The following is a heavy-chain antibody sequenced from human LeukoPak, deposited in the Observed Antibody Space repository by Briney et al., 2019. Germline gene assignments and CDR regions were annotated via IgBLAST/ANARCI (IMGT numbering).Heavy chain of an antibody. J-gene: IGHJ6*02. CDR1: GYTFTSYG. CDR2: ISAYNGNT. V-gene: IGHV1-18*01. Sequence: ASVTVSFKASGYTFTSYGISWVRQAPGQGLEWMGWISAYNGNTNYAQKLQGRVTMTTDTSTSTAYMELRSLRSDDTAVYYCARVLSDDFWSGLLYYYYYYGMDVWGQGTTVTVSS. D-gene: IGHD3-3*01. CDR3: ARVLSDDFWSGLLYYYYYYGMDV.